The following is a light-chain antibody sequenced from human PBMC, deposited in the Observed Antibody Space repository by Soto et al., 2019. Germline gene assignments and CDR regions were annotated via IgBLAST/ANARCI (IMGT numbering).Light chain of an antibody. Sequence: DLQMTQSPSSLSASVGDRVTITCRASQSISSYLNWYQQKPGEAPKLLIYAASSLQSGVPSRFSGSGSGTDFTLTISSLQPEDFATYYCQQSYSTPMYTFGQGTKLEIK. CDR2: AAS. V-gene: IGKV1-39*01. J-gene: IGKJ2*01. CDR1: QSISSY. CDR3: QQSYSTPMYT.